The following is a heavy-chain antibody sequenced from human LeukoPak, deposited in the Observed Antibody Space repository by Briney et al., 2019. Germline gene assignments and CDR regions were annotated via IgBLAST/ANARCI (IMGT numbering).Heavy chain of an antibody. CDR2: ISYDGSNK. CDR1: GFTFSSYA. V-gene: IGHV3-30*04. D-gene: IGHD5-18*01. Sequence: PGGSLRLSCAASGFTFSSYAMHWVRQAPGKGLEWVAVISYDGSNKYYADSVKGRFTISRDNSKNTLYLQMNSLRAEDTAVYYCAGSPTAMVNYFDYWGQGTLVTVSS. J-gene: IGHJ4*02. CDR3: AGSPTAMVNYFDY.